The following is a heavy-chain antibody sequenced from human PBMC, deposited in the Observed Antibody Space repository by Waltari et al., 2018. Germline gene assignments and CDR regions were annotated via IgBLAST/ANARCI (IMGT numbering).Heavy chain of an antibody. J-gene: IGHJ5*02. Sequence: QLHLQASGSGLVKPSETLSLTCTVSGGSISSSSYYWGWNRQPPGRGLEWIGSIYYSGSTYYNPSLKSRVTISVDTAKNQFSLKLSSVTAADTAVYYCARRIAAAGPGWFDPWGQGTLVTVSS. V-gene: IGHV4-39*01. D-gene: IGHD6-13*01. CDR3: ARRIAAAGPGWFDP. CDR1: GGSISSSSYY. CDR2: IYYSGST.